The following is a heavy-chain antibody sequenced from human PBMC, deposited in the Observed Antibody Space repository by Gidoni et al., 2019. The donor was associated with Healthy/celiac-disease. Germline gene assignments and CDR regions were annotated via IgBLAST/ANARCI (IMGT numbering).Heavy chain of an antibody. CDR2: IKSKTDGGTT. CDR3: TTPDCSSTSCLPSYYYYGMDV. V-gene: IGHV3-15*07. CDR1: GFTFSNAW. Sequence: EVQLVESGGVLVKPGGSLRLSCAASGFTFSNAWMNWVRQAPGKGLEWGGRIKSKTDGGTTDYAAPVKGRFTISRDDSKNTLYLQMNSLKTEDTAVYYCTTPDCSSTSCLPSYYYYGMDVWGQGTTVTVSS. D-gene: IGHD2-2*01. J-gene: IGHJ6*02.